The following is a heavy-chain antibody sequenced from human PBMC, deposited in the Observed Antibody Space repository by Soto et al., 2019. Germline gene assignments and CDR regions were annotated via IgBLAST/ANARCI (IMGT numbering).Heavy chain of an antibody. V-gene: IGHV5-51*01. CDR1: GYRFSSYW. D-gene: IGHD6-6*01. CDR3: ARTYSSSWKSWFDP. Sequence: PGASLKISCKGSGYRFSSYWIGWLRQMPGKGLEWMGIIYPGDSDTRYSPSFQGQVTLSADKSIRTAYLEWSSLKASDTAMYYWARTYSSSWKSWFDPWGQGTLVTVSS. J-gene: IGHJ5*02. CDR2: IYPGDSDT.